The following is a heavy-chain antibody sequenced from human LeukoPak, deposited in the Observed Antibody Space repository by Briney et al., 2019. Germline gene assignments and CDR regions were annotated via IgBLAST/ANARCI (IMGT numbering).Heavy chain of an antibody. Sequence: GGSLRLSCAASGFTFSSYAMRWVRQTPRKGLEWVSAISDSGDSTYYADSVKGRFTVSRDNSKNTLYLQMNSLRAEDTAVYYCAKKMTITGWLYYFDYWGQGTLVTVSS. CDR1: GFTFSSYA. V-gene: IGHV3-23*01. CDR3: AKKMTITGWLYYFDY. J-gene: IGHJ4*02. CDR2: ISDSGDST. D-gene: IGHD5-24*01.